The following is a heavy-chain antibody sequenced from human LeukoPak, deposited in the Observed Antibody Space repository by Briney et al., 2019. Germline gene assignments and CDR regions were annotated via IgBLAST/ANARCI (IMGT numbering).Heavy chain of an antibody. J-gene: IGHJ3*02. CDR3: ARHVTISGPYDASDI. CDR2: IYYSGST. D-gene: IGHD5-24*01. V-gene: IGHV4-59*01. CDR1: GGSISSYY. Sequence: SETLSLTCTVSGGSISSYYWSWIRQPPGKGLEWIGYIYYSGSTNYNPSFESRVTMSVDPSQNQFSLKLSSVTAADTAVYYCARHVTISGPYDASDIWGQGTMVTVSP.